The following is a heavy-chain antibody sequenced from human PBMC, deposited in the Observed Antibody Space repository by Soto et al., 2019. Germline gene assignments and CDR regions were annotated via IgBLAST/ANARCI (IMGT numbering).Heavy chain of an antibody. CDR3: VKAGTMAGTGTTPRSFDI. Sequence: GGSLRLSCAASGFTSSSYSMNWVRQAPGKGLEWVAVISFDGSSQYYEESVKGRFTISRDNSKNTLYLQMDSLRAEDTAVYFCVKAGTMAGTGTTPRSFDIWGRGTMVTVSS. D-gene: IGHD1-1*01. V-gene: IGHV3-30*18. CDR2: ISFDGSSQ. CDR1: GFTSSSYS. J-gene: IGHJ3*02.